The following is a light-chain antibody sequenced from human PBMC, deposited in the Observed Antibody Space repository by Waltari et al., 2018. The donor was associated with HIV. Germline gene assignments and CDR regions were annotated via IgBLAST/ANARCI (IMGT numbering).Light chain of an antibody. CDR3: TADTLNHLLL. V-gene: IGLV2-14*01. CDR1: VSDTAVYNI. Sequence: QSALTHPASLSGSPGQSITIPCSRTVSDTAVYNIVSWYRQHPEKSPQLLIDETNPRPAGIALRFCCSKSGNAAFLIISGVHVEEEDDYCCTADTLNHLLLFGGGTKLTVL. CDR2: ETN. J-gene: IGLJ3*02.